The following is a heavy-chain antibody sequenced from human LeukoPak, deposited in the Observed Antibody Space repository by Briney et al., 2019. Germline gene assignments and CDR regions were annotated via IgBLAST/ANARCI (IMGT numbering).Heavy chain of an antibody. Sequence: SETLSLTCTVSGGSISSSSYYWGWIRQPPGKGLEWIGSICYSGSTYYNPSLKSRVTISVDTSKNQFSLKLSSVTAADRAVYYCARDRGATMVRGVKGGWFDPSGQGTLVTVSS. CDR3: ARDRGATMVRGVKGGWFDP. CDR2: ICYSGST. CDR1: GGSISSSSYY. D-gene: IGHD3-10*01. V-gene: IGHV4-39*02. J-gene: IGHJ5*02.